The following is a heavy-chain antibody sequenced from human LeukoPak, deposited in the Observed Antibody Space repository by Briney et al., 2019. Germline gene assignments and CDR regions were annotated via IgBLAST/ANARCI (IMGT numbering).Heavy chain of an antibody. V-gene: IGHV3-48*03. CDR1: GFTFSSYE. J-gene: IGHJ6*03. CDR2: ISSSGSTI. D-gene: IGHD5-12*01. Sequence: PGGSLRLSCAASGFTFSSYEMNWVRQAPGKGLEWVSYISSSGSTIYYADSVKGRFTISRDNAKSSLYLQMNSLRAEDTALYYCARERATLDYYYYMDVWGKGTTVTVSS. CDR3: ARERATLDYYYYMDV.